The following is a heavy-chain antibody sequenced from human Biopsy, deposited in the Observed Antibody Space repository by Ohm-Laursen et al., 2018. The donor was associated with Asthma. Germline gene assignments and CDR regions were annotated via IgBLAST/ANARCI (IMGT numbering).Heavy chain of an antibody. D-gene: IGHD1-1*01. CDR3: AKESGSNYAFDI. CDR2: ISYDGSNK. CDR1: GFSFNSYG. J-gene: IGHJ3*02. V-gene: IGHV3-30*18. Sequence: SLRLSCTASGFSFNSYGMHWVRQAPGKGLEWVAVISYDGSNKYYADSVKGRFTISRDNSKNTLYLQMNSPRAEDTAVYYCAKESGSNYAFDIWGQGTMVTVSS.